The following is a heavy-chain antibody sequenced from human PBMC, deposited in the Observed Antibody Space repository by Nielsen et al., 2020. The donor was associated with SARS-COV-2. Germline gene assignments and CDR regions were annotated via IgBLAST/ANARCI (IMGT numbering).Heavy chain of an antibody. CDR3: ARHPVETFTIFGVAPFFDY. Sequence: SETLSLTCTVSGGSISSYYWSWIRQPPGKGLEWIGYIYYSGSTNYNPSLKSRVTISVDTSKNQFSLKLSSVTAADTAVYYCARHPVETFTIFGVAPFFDYWGQGTLVTVSS. CDR2: IYYSGST. V-gene: IGHV4-59*08. D-gene: IGHD3-3*01. J-gene: IGHJ4*02. CDR1: GGSISSYY.